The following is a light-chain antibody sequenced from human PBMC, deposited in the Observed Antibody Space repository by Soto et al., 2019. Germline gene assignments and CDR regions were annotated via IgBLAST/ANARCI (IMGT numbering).Light chain of an antibody. J-gene: IGLJ2*01. V-gene: IGLV2-14*01. CDR2: DVS. CDR1: SSDVCGYNY. CDR3: SSYTSSSTLEVV. Sequence: QSALTQPASVSGSPGQSITISCTGTSSDVCGYNYVSWYQQHPGKAPKLMIYDVSNRPSGVSNRFSGSKSGNTASLTISGLQAEDEADYYCSSYTSSSTLEVVFGGGTKVTVL.